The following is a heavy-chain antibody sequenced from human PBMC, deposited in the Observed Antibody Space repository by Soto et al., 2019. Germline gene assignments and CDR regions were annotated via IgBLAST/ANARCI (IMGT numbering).Heavy chain of an antibody. CDR3: AKVDGSSGYPFYAFDI. CDR2: ISGSGGST. D-gene: IGHD3-22*01. Sequence: HPGGSLRLSCAASGFTFSSYAMSWVRQAPGKGLEWVSAISGSGGSTYYADSVKGRFTISRDNSKNTLYLQMNSLRAEDTAVYYCAKVDGSSGYPFYAFDIWGQGTMVTVSS. CDR1: GFTFSSYA. V-gene: IGHV3-23*01. J-gene: IGHJ3*02.